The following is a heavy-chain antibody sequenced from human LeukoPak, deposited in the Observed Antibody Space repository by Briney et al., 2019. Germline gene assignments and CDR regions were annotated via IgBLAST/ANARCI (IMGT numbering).Heavy chain of an antibody. D-gene: IGHD6-13*01. V-gene: IGHV3-7*01. J-gene: IGHJ4*02. CDR1: GFTFSSYW. CDR2: IQQDGSEI. CDR3: ARTYSSSWYVLKHFDY. Sequence: PGGSLRLSCVASGFTFSSYWMGWVRQAPGKGLEWVANIQQDGSEIFYVDSVRGRFTISRDNAKNSLYLQMNSLRAEDTAVYYCARTYSSSWYVLKHFDYWGQGTLVTVSS.